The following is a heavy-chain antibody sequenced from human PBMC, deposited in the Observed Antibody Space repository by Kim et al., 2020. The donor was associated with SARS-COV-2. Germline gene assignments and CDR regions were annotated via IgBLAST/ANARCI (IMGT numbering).Heavy chain of an antibody. CDR3: ARENCSGGSCSVNDY. Sequence: QKLQGRVTMTTDTSTSTAYMELRSLRSDDTAVYYCARENCSGGSCSVNDYWGQGTLVTVSS. D-gene: IGHD2-15*01. V-gene: IGHV1-18*01. J-gene: IGHJ4*02.